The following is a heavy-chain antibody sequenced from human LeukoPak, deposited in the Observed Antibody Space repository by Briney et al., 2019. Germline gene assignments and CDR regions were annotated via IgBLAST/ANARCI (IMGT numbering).Heavy chain of an antibody. J-gene: IGHJ4*02. V-gene: IGHV3-23*01. CDR2: ISGSGGST. Sequence: GGSLRLSCAASGFTFSSYAMSWVRQAPGKGLEWVSAISGSGGSTYHADSVKGRFTISRDNSKNTLYLQMNSLRAEDTAVYYCAKAYGSSWYAFSDYWGQGTLVTVSS. CDR1: GFTFSSYA. CDR3: AKAYGSSWYAFSDY. D-gene: IGHD6-13*01.